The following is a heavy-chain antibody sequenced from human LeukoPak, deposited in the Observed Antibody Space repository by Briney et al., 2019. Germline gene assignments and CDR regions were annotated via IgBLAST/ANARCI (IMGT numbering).Heavy chain of an antibody. J-gene: IGHJ6*03. D-gene: IGHD1-26*01. Sequence: GGSLRLSCAASGFSFSSYSMNWVRQTPGKGLEWVSSITSSSTYTFYADSVKGRFTISRDNARNSLYLQMNSLRAEDTAVYYCARDPYSGTYGDTYYYYMDVWGKGTTVTISS. CDR2: ITSSSTYT. V-gene: IGHV3-21*01. CDR1: GFSFSSYS. CDR3: ARDPYSGTYGDTYYYYMDV.